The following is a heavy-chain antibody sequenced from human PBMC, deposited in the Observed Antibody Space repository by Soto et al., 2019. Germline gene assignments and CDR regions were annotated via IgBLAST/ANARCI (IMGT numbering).Heavy chain of an antibody. J-gene: IGHJ4*02. D-gene: IGHD3-3*01. CDR3: AIPGYYFWDNSYVDYFDS. Sequence: GASVKVSCKASGGTFSSYAISWVRQAPGQGLEWMGGIIPIFGTANYAQKFQGGVTITADESTNTLYLQMSSLRTEDTAVYYCAIPGYYFWDNSYVDYFDSWGQGTLVTVSS. CDR2: IIPIFGTA. CDR1: GGTFSSYA. V-gene: IGHV1-69*13.